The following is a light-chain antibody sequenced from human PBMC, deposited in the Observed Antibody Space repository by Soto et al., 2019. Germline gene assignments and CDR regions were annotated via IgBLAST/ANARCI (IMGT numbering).Light chain of an antibody. J-gene: IGKJ3*01. CDR1: QSVRSN. CDR2: DAS. Sequence: ETVLTQSPGTLSLSPGERATLSCRASQSVRSNLAWYQQKPRQAPRLLIYDASTRATGIPARFSGSGSGTEFTLTISSLQSEDSAIYYCQQYNNWPPLTFGPGTKVDIK. CDR3: QQYNNWPPLT. V-gene: IGKV3-15*01.